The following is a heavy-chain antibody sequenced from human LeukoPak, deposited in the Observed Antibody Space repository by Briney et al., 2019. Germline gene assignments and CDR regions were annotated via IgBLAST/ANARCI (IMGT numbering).Heavy chain of an antibody. V-gene: IGHV3-23*01. Sequence: PGGSLRLSCAASGFAFSNYGMHWVRQAPGKGLEWVSAISGSGGSTYYADSVKGRFTISRDNSKNTLYLQMNSLRAEDTAVYYCAKGRGITIFGVVIPFDYWGQGTLVTVSS. CDR2: ISGSGGST. CDR3: AKGRGITIFGVVIPFDY. D-gene: IGHD3-3*01. J-gene: IGHJ4*02. CDR1: GFAFSNYG.